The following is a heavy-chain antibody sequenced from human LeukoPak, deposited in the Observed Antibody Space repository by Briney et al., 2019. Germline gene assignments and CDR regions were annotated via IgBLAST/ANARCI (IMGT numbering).Heavy chain of an antibody. Sequence: GESLKISCKASAYSFTSYWIGWVRQMPGKGLEWMGIIYPGDSDTRYSPSFQCQVTISADKSISTAYLQWSSLKASDTAMYYCAGPPYDSSGYYLPYFDYWGQGTLVTVAS. CDR3: AGPPYDSSGYYLPYFDY. CDR1: AYSFTSYW. D-gene: IGHD3-22*01. CDR2: IYPGDSDT. V-gene: IGHV5-51*01. J-gene: IGHJ4*02.